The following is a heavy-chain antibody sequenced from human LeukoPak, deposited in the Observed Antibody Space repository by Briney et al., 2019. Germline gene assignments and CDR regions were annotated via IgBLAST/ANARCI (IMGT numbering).Heavy chain of an antibody. J-gene: IGHJ4*02. CDR2: IKQDGSEK. V-gene: IGHV3-7*01. CDR3: AREVGGSNPPLY. D-gene: IGHD1-26*01. CDR1: GLTFSDYS. Sequence: PGGSLRLSRVASGLTFSDYSIHWVRRAPGKGLEWVANIKQDGSEKNYVDSLKGRFTISRDNAKNSLYLQMNSLRGEDRAGYYCAREVGGSNPPLYRGQGTLVTAAS.